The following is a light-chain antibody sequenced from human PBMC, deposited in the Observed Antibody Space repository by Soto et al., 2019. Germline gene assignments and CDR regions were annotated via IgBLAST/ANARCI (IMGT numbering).Light chain of an antibody. Sequence: IQMTQSPSTLSATSGDRVTITCRASQSISSYLAWYQQKPGKAPKLLIYAASTLQSGVPSRFRGSGSGTDFTLTISCLQSEDFETYYCQQYYSYPRTFGGGTKVDIK. J-gene: IGKJ4*01. CDR1: QSISSY. V-gene: IGKV1-8*01. CDR2: AAS. CDR3: QQYYSYPRT.